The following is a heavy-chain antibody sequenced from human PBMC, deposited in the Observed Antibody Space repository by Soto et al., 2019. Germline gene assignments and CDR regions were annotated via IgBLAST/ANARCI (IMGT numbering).Heavy chain of an antibody. V-gene: IGHV3-53*01. J-gene: IGHJ6*02. D-gene: IGHD6-13*01. CDR3: ARDRIEAAGTPRFNYYYGMDV. CDR1: GFTVSSTY. CDR2: IYGGLTT. Sequence: PGGSLRLSCAASGFTVSSTYMTWVRQAPGKGLEWVSVIYGGLTTSYADPVKGRFTISRDNSKNTVFLQMNGLRGEDTAVYYCARDRIEAAGTPRFNYYYGMDVWGQGTTVTVSS.